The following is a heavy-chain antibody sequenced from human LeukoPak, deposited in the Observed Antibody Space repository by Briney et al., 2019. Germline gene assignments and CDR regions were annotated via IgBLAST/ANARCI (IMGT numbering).Heavy chain of an antibody. D-gene: IGHD3-10*01. J-gene: IGHJ4*02. V-gene: IGHV3-15*01. Sequence: GGSLRLSCAASGSTFSNAWMSWVRQAPGKGLEWVGRIKTKTDGGTTDYAAPVRGRFTISRDDSKNTLYLQMNSLKTEDTAVYYCTTDMLLWFGELLFDFDYWGQGTLVTVSS. CDR3: TTDMLLWFGELLFDFDY. CDR2: IKTKTDGGTT. CDR1: GSTFSNAW.